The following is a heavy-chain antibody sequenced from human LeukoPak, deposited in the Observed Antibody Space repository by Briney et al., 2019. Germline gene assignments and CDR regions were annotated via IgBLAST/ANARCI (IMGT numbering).Heavy chain of an antibody. Sequence: SETLSLTCTVSSYSISRGYYWGWIRQSPGKGLEWIGNIHHTGTTSYNPSLESRVTISLDLSKNQFSLRLSSVTAADTALYYCVREGPIRFLEQIDYWGQGALVTVSS. CDR3: VREGPIRFLEQIDY. J-gene: IGHJ4*02. D-gene: IGHD3-3*01. CDR1: SYSISRGYY. CDR2: IHHTGTT. V-gene: IGHV4-38-2*02.